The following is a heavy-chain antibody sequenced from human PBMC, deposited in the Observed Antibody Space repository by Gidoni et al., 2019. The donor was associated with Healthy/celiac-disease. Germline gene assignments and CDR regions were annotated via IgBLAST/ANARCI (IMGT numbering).Heavy chain of an antibody. CDR2: ISWDGGST. J-gene: IGHJ4*02. Sequence: EVQLVESGGVVVQPGGSLRPSCAASGFTFDDYTMHWVRQAPGKGLEWVSLISWDGGSTYYADSVKGRFTISRDNSKNSLYLQMNSLRTEDTALYYCAKDIAGTTTGFHRGLDYWGQGTLVTVSS. CDR3: AKDIAGTTTGFHRGLDY. CDR1: GFTFDDYT. V-gene: IGHV3-43*01. D-gene: IGHD1-1*01.